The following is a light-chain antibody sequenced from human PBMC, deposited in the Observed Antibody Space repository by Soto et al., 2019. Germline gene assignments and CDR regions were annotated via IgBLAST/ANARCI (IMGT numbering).Light chain of an antibody. CDR3: AAWDDSLKGWV. Sequence: QSVLTQPPSASGTPGQRVTIACSGTSSNIGSRTVNWYQQLPGTAPKLLIYTNNQRPSGVPDRFSGSKSGTSASLAISGLQSEDEADYYCAAWDDSLKGWVFGGGTKLTVL. J-gene: IGLJ3*02. V-gene: IGLV1-44*01. CDR2: TNN. CDR1: SSNIGSRT.